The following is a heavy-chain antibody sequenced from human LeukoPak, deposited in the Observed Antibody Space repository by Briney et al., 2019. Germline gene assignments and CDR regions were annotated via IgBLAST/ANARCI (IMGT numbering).Heavy chain of an antibody. Sequence: SDALSLTCTVSGASISSYFWSWIRQPPGKGLEWIGYIYYSGSVNYNPSLKSRVTISVDTSKNQFSLNLSSVTAADTAVYYCARVGDSGTYYAFDYWGQGTLVTVPS. CDR1: GASISSYF. CDR3: ARVGDSGTYYAFDY. D-gene: IGHD1-26*01. V-gene: IGHV4-59*07. J-gene: IGHJ4*01. CDR2: IYYSGSV.